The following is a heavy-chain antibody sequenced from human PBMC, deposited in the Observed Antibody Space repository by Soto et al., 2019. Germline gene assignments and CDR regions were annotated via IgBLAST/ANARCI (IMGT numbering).Heavy chain of an antibody. V-gene: IGHV1-69*02. CDR1: GDTFSRST. CDR3: ASSTSGVYVFHD. J-gene: IGHJ4*02. Sequence: QVQLVQSGAEVKNPGSSVKVSCKGSGDTFSRSTISWVRQVPGQRLEWMGRIIPVLGVESHAQNFHGRVTVTADKSTSTAYLELSSLKSEDTDIYYCASSTSGVYVFHDWGQGTLVTVSS. CDR2: IIPVLGVE. D-gene: IGHD2-8*01.